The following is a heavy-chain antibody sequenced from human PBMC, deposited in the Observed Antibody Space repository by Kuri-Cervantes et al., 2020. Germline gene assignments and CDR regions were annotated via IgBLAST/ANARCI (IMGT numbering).Heavy chain of an antibody. CDR3: ARVGYDYIWDY. J-gene: IGHJ4*02. Sequence: GESLKISFAASGFTFKLYVMNWARQAPGKGLEWVSGISERGGSTYYADPVKGRFSISRDNSKNTLYLQINNLRDEDTAVYYWARVGYDYIWDYWGQGTLVTDSS. CDR2: ISERGGST. D-gene: IGHD3-16*01. V-gene: IGHV3-23*01. CDR1: GFTFKLYV.